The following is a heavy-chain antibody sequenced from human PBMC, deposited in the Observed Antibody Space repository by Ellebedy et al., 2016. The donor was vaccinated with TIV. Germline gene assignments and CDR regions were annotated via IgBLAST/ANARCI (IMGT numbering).Heavy chain of an antibody. CDR3: ARGTQWGFFDY. V-gene: IGHV4-4*07. CDR2: IYISGAT. Sequence: MPSETLSLTCTVSGGSFSGYYWSWIRQTAGKGLEWIGRIYISGATTYNPSLKSRVTMSIDTSKNQFSLRLNSVTAADTAVYYCARGTQWGFFDYWGQGTLVTVSS. J-gene: IGHJ4*02. D-gene: IGHD1-26*01. CDR1: GGSFSGYY.